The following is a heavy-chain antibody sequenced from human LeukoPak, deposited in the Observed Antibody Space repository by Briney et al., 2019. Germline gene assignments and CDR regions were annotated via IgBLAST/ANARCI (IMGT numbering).Heavy chain of an antibody. Sequence: GESLRISCKGSGYSFTSYWISWVRQMPGKGLEWMGRIDPSDSYTNYSPSFQGHVTISADKSISTAYLQWSSLKASDTAMYYCARATYYYDSSGYYLAEYFQHWGQGTLVTVSS. CDR3: ARATYYYDSSGYYLAEYFQH. V-gene: IGHV5-10-1*01. CDR1: GYSFTSYW. J-gene: IGHJ1*01. D-gene: IGHD3-22*01. CDR2: IDPSDSYT.